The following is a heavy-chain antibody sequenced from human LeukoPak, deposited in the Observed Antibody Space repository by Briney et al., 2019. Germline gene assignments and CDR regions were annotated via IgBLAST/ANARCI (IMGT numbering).Heavy chain of an antibody. CDR1: GYSISSGYY. D-gene: IGHD6-13*01. Sequence: SETLSLTCTVSGYSISSGYYWGWIRQPPGKGLEWIGSIYHSGSTYYNPSLKSRVTISVDTSKNQFSLKLSSVTAADTAVYYCASIAPQPDSAAAGANWGQGTLVTVSS. CDR2: IYHSGST. J-gene: IGHJ4*02. CDR3: ASIAPQPDSAAAGAN. V-gene: IGHV4-38-2*02.